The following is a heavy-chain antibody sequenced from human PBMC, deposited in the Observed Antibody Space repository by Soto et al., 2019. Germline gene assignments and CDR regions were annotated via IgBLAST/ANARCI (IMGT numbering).Heavy chain of an antibody. V-gene: IGHV1-69*13. CDR2: IIPIFGTA. J-gene: IGHJ3*01. CDR1: GGTFSSYA. CDR3: ARASSDGFDV. Sequence: ASVKVSCKASGGTFSSYAISWVRQAPGQGLEWMGGIIPIFGTANYAQKFQGRVTMTADESTSTAYMELRSLRSDDTAVFYCARASSDGFDVWGQGTMVTXSS.